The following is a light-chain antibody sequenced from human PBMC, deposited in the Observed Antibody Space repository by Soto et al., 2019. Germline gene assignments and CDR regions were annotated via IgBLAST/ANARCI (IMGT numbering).Light chain of an antibody. Sequence: EIVLTQSPATLSLSPGAGATLSCRASQSLNSHLAWYQQKAGQAPRLLIYDASNRATGVPARFSGSGSGTDFTLPSSSLEPEDFAVYYCQQRNNWPLTFGGGTKLDIK. V-gene: IGKV3-11*01. CDR2: DAS. J-gene: IGKJ4*01. CDR3: QQRNNWPLT. CDR1: QSLNSH.